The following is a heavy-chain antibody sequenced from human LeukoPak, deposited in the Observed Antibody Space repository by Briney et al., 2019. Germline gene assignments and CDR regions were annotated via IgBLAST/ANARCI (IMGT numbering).Heavy chain of an antibody. D-gene: IGHD3-10*01. Sequence: PGRSLRLSCAASGFTFSHYGIHWVRQAPGKGLEWVAVIWSDGSKEYYADSVKGRFTISRDNAKNSLYLQMNSLRAEDTAIYYCARGAATNLWPSDYWGQGTLVTVSS. V-gene: IGHV3-33*01. CDR2: IWSDGSKE. CDR3: ARGAATNLWPSDY. CDR1: GFTFSHYG. J-gene: IGHJ4*02.